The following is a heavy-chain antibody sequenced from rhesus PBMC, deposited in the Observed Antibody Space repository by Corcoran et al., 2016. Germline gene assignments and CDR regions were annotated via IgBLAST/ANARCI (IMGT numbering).Heavy chain of an antibody. Sequence: QVQLQEAGPGMVKTSATLSLTCTVSAASISSNCWSWIRLPPGKGLEWIGKINGNSGSTNYNPSLKSRVNISKDASKNQFSLKLSAVTAADTAVYYCARVRDRVGEPYWGQGVLVTVSS. J-gene: IGHJ4*01. CDR1: AASISSNC. CDR2: INGNSGST. D-gene: IGHD5-42*01. V-gene: IGHV4-80*01. CDR3: ARVRDRVGEPY.